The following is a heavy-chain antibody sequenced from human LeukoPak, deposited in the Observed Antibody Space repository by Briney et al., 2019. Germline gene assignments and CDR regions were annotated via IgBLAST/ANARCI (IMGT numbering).Heavy chain of an antibody. CDR3: ARDPVVPAAMGAFDI. Sequence: QPGRSLRLSCAASGFTFSSYAMHWVRQAPGKGLEWVAVISYDGSNKYYADSVKGRFTISRDSSKNTLYLQMNSLRAEDTAVYYCARDPVVPAAMGAFDIWGQGTMVTVSS. D-gene: IGHD2-2*01. CDR1: GFTFSSYA. V-gene: IGHV3-30-3*01. J-gene: IGHJ3*02. CDR2: ISYDGSNK.